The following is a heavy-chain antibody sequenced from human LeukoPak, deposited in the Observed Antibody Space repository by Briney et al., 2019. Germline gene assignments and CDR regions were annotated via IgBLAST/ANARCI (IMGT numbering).Heavy chain of an antibody. V-gene: IGHV4-34*01. J-gene: IGHJ4*02. Sequence: SETLSLTCAVYGGSFSGYYWSWIRQPPGKGLEWIGEINHSGSTNYNPSLKSRVTISVDTSKNQFSLKLSSVTAADTAVYYCARGSWRQLVHPRFDYWGQGTLVTVSS. CDR2: INHSGST. D-gene: IGHD6-6*01. CDR1: GGSFSGYY. CDR3: ARGSWRQLVHPRFDY.